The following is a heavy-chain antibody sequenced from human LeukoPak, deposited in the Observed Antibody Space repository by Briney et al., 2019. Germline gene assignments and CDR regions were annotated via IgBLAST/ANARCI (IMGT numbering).Heavy chain of an antibody. Sequence: GGSLRLSCAASGFTFSSYGMHWVRQAPGKGLEWVAVIWYDGSNKYYADSVKGRFTISRDNSKNTLYLQMNSLRAEDTAVYYCARDSALNYGMDVWGKGTTVTVSS. J-gene: IGHJ6*04. CDR2: IWYDGSNK. CDR1: GFTFSSYG. V-gene: IGHV3-33*01. D-gene: IGHD1-26*01. CDR3: ARDSALNYGMDV.